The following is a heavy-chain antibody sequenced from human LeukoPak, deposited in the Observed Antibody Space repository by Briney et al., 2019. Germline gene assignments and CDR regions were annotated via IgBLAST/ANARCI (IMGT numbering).Heavy chain of an antibody. CDR3: ARGQYYDFWRGSPDFDY. V-gene: IGHV3-7*03. CDR1: GFTFSSYW. CDR2: IKQDGNEK. D-gene: IGHD3-3*01. Sequence: GGSLRLSCAASGFTFSSYWMTWVRQAPGEGLEYVANIKQDGNEKDYVDSVKGRFTISRDNAKNSLYLQMNSLRAEDTAVYYCARGQYYDFWRGSPDFDYWGQGTLVTVSS. J-gene: IGHJ4*02.